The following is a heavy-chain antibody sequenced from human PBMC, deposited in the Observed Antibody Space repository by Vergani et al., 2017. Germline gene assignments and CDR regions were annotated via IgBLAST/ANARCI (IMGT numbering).Heavy chain of an antibody. V-gene: IGHV4-30-2*01. J-gene: IGHJ4*02. CDR3: AKDIHYYDSSGYYSAFDY. CDR1: GGSISSGGYS. D-gene: IGHD3-22*01. CDR2: IYHSGST. Sequence: QLQLQESGSGLVKPSQTLSLTCAVSGGSISSGGYSWSWIRQPPGKGLEWIGYIYHSGSTYYNPSLKSRVTISVDRSKNQFSLKLSSVTAADTAVYYCAKDIHYYDSSGYYSAFDYWGQGTLVTVSS.